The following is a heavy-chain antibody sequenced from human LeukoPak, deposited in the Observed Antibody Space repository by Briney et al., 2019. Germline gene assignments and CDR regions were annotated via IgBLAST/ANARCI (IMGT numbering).Heavy chain of an antibody. CDR2: IYYSGST. V-gene: IGHV4-34*01. CDR3: ASSIEGPGYEP. CDR1: GGSFSGYY. Sequence: PSETLSLTCAVYGGSFSGYYWSWIRQPPGKGLEWIGSIYYSGSTYYNPSLKSRVTISVDTSKNQFSLKLSSVTAADTAVYYCASSIEGPGYEPWGQGTLVTVSS. D-gene: IGHD3-9*01. J-gene: IGHJ5*02.